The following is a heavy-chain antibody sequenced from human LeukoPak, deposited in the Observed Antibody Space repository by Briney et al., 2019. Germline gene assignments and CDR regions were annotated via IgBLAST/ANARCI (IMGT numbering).Heavy chain of an antibody. CDR1: GGTFSSYA. J-gene: IGHJ3*02. CDR2: IIPIFGTA. D-gene: IGHD3-10*01. Sequence: SVNVSCKASGGTFSSYAISWVRQAPGQGLEWMGGIIPIFGTANYAQKFQGRVTITADESTSTAYMELSSLRSEDTAVYYCARLRNYYGLGSYYNVDAFDIWGQGTMVTVSS. CDR3: ARLRNYYGLGSYYNVDAFDI. V-gene: IGHV1-69*13.